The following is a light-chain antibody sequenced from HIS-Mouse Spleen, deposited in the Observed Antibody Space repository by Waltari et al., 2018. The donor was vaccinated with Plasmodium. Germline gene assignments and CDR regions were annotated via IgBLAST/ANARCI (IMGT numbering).Light chain of an antibody. J-gene: IGKJ3*01. CDR1: QSVSSSY. CDR2: GAS. V-gene: IGKV3-20*01. Sequence: EIVLTQSPGTLYLSPGERATLTCRASQSVSSSYLAWYQQKPGQAPRLLIYGASSSATGIPDRFSGSGSGTDFTLTISRLEPEDFAVYYCQQYGSSPITFGPGTKVDIK. CDR3: QQYGSSPIT.